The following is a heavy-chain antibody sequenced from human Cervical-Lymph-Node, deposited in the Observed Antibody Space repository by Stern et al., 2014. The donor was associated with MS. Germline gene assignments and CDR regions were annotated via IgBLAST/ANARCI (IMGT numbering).Heavy chain of an antibody. Sequence: EVQLVESGAEVKKPGESLKISCEASGYLFDDYWIGWVRQMSGRGLELVAIIFPRDSNTRYSPSVQGQVTISADQSISTAYLPWSSLKAADPAMYYWARSPATPSGYDRFDYWGQGALVTVSS. CDR2: IFPRDSNT. CDR1: GYLFDDYW. V-gene: IGHV5-51*03. J-gene: IGHJ4*02. D-gene: IGHD5-12*01. CDR3: ARSPATPSGYDRFDY.